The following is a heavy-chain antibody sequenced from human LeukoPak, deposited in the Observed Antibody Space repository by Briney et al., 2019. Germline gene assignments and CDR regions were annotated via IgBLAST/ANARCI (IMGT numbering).Heavy chain of an antibody. CDR3: ARGGSGPFDP. D-gene: IGHD3-10*01. CDR2: IYYSGST. V-gene: IGHV4-59*01. J-gene: IGHJ5*02. Sequence: SETLSLTCTVSGGSNSSYYWSWIRQPPGKGLEWIGYIYYSGSTKHNPSLKSRVTISVDTSKNQFSLKLSSVTAADTAVYYCARGGSGPFDPWGQGTLVTVSS. CDR1: GGSNSSYY.